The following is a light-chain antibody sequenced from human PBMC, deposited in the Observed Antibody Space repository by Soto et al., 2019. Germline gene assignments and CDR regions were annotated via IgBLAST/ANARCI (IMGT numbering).Light chain of an antibody. CDR3: QQYNTDSRS. J-gene: IGKJ1*01. CDR2: KAS. V-gene: IGKV1-5*03. Sequence: DIQMTQSPSTLSASVGDRVTITCRASQSISNWLAWYQQRPGKAPKLLIYKASSLEGGVPSRFSGSGSGTEFTLTISSLQTDDFATYYCQQYNTDSRSFGQGTKVEIK. CDR1: QSISNW.